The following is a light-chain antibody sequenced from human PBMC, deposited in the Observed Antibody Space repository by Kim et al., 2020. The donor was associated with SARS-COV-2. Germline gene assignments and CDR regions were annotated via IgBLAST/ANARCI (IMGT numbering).Light chain of an antibody. CDR2: WSS. Sequence: DIVMTQSPDSLAVSLGERATINCKSSQSVLHISNRKNYLGWYQQKSGQPPKLLIYWSSTRESGVPDRFSGSGSGTDFTLTISSLQAEDVAVYYCHQYYSAPFTFGQGTKLEI. CDR1: QSVLHISNRKNY. J-gene: IGKJ2*01. CDR3: HQYYSAPFT. V-gene: IGKV4-1*01.